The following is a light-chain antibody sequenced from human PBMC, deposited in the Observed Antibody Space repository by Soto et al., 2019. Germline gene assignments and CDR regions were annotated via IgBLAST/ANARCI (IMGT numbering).Light chain of an antibody. CDR3: SLYTSSSTYV. Sequence: QSALTQPASVSGSPGQSITISCTGTSSDVGGYNYVSWYQQHPGKAPKLMIYEVSNRPSGVSNRFSGSKSGNTASLTISGLQAEDEADYYCSLYTSSSTYVFGTGTKGTVL. CDR1: SSDVGGYNY. J-gene: IGLJ1*01. CDR2: EVS. V-gene: IGLV2-14*01.